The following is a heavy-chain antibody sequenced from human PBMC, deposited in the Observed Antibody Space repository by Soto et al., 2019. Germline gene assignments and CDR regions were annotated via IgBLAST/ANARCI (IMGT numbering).Heavy chain of an antibody. CDR1: GGSFSGYY. V-gene: IGHV4-34*09. CDR3: AGAVSDFDVRRYRTSYFDQ. J-gene: IGHJ4*02. D-gene: IGHD3-10*02. Sequence: SETLSLTCAVYGGSFSGYYWTWIRQHPGKGLEWIGYIDNSGSTYYNPSLTGRVGISVDTSKNQFSLNLQSLTAADTAFYYCAGAVSDFDVRRYRTSYFDQWGQGILVTVSS. CDR2: IDNSGST.